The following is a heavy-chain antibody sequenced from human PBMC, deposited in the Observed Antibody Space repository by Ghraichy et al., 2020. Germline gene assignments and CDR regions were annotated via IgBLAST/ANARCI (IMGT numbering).Heavy chain of an antibody. V-gene: IGHV4-4*09. CDR1: GGSLSTYY. D-gene: IGHD6-19*01. CDR2: MDTSGST. CDR3: ARHDGSGFPNYYYYGMDV. J-gene: IGHJ6*02. Sequence: SETLSLTCTVSGGSLSTYYWNWIRQPPGKGPEWIGSMDTSGSTNYNPSLKSRVTISVDTSKNQFSLKLSSVTAADTAVYYCARHDGSGFPNYYYYGMDVWGQGTTVTVSS.